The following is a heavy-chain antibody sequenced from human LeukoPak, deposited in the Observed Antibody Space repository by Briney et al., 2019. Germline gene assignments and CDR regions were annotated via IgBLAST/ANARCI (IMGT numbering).Heavy chain of an antibody. CDR2: IYYSGGT. CDR1: GGSISSYY. V-gene: IGHV4-59*01. CDR3: AREESRSNAFDI. Sequence: PSETLSLTCTVSGGSISSYYWSWIRQPPGKGLEWIGYIYYSGGTNYNPSLKSRVTISVDTSKNQFSLKLSSVTAADTAVYYCAREESRSNAFDIWGQGTMVTVSS. J-gene: IGHJ3*02.